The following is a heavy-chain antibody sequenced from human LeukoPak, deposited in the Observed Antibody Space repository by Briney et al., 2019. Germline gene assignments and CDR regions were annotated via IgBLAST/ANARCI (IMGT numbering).Heavy chain of an antibody. CDR1: GGSFSGYY. Sequence: SETLSLTCAVYGGSFSGYYWSWIRQPPGKGLEWIGEINHSGNTDYNPSLKSRVTISVDTSKNQFSLKLSSVTAADTAVYYCARRHYYDILTGLDPWGQGTLVTVSS. CDR3: ARRHYYDILTGLDP. CDR2: INHSGNT. J-gene: IGHJ5*02. V-gene: IGHV4-34*01. D-gene: IGHD3-9*01.